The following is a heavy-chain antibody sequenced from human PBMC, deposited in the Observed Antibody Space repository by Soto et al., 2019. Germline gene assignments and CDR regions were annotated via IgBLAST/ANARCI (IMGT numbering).Heavy chain of an antibody. J-gene: IGHJ3*01. V-gene: IGHV1-2*02. D-gene: IGHD6-13*01. CDR2: IDPDSGVT. Sequence: ASVKVSCKASGYTFTAYYMHWVRQAPGQGLEWIGWIDPDSGVTNYAQNFHGRITMTRDTSNSTLYMEISRLRSDHPVGNYCAKNLLGTFTEGLETGGQGKMVTLSS. CDR3: AKNLLGTFTEGLET. CDR1: GYTFTAYY.